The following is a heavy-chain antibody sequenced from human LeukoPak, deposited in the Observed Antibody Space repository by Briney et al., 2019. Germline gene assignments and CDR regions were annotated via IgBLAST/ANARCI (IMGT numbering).Heavy chain of an antibody. J-gene: IGHJ3*02. CDR3: ARVMEQQLNDAFDI. CDR2: IYSGGST. D-gene: IGHD6-13*01. V-gene: IGHV3-66*01. Sequence: PGGSLRLSCAASGFTVSSNYMSWVRQAPGKWLEWVSFIYSGGSTYYADSVKGRFTISRDNSKNTLYLQMNSLRAEDTAVYYCARVMEQQLNDAFDIWGQGTMVTVSS. CDR1: GFTVSSNY.